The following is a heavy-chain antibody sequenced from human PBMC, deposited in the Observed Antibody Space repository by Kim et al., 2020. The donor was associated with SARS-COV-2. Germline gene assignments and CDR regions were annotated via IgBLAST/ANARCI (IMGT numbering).Heavy chain of an antibody. CDR1: GGSISSYY. V-gene: IGHV4-59*01. D-gene: IGHD3-16*02. J-gene: IGHJ5*02. CDR3: ARSMGSYDYVWGSYRPNWFDP. Sequence: SETLSLTCTVSGGSISSYYWSWIRQPPGKGLEWIGYIYYSGSTNYNPSLKSRVTISVDTSKNQFSLKLSSVTAADTAVYYCARSMGSYDYVWGSYRPNWFDPWGQGTLVTVSS. CDR2: IYYSGST.